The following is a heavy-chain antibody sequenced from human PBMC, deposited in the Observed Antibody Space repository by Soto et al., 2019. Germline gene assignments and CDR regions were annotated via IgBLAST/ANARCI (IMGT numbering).Heavy chain of an antibody. CDR2: IYYTGRT. CDR3: ASGGEGSIAVAG. J-gene: IGHJ4*02. V-gene: IGHV4-39*01. D-gene: IGHD6-19*01. Sequence: SETLSLTCAASGGSISGSYYYWGWLRQPPGKGLEWIGAIYYTGRTYYKPSLKSRVTISVDTSKNQFSLKLNSVSAADTAVYYCASGGEGSIAVAGWGQGTLVTVSS. CDR1: GGSISGSYYY.